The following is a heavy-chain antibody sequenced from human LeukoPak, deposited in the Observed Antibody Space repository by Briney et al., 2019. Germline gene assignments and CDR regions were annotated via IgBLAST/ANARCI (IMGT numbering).Heavy chain of an antibody. J-gene: IGHJ3*02. CDR2: IYHSGST. CDR3: ARVKTTMIVATRAFDI. D-gene: IGHD3-22*01. CDR1: GGSFSGYY. V-gene: IGHV4-34*01. Sequence: PSETLSLTCAVYGGSFSGYYWSWIRQPPGKGLEWIGEIYHSGSTNYNPSLKSRVTISVDASKNQFSLRLSSVTAADTAVYYCARVKTTMIVATRAFDIWGRGTMVTVSS.